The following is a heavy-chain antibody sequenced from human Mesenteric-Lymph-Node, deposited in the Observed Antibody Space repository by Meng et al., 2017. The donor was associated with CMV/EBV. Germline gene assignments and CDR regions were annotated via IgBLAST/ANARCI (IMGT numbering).Heavy chain of an antibody. CDR1: SCTFGTYA. V-gene: IGHV3-23*01. Sequence: ASSCTFGTYAMSLVREAPGRGLVWVSTISGNGSRTYYADCVKGRFTISRDNSKNTLYLQMNSARAEDTALYYCEKRISGGKLYYFDYWGQGTLVTVSS. CDR2: ISGNGSRT. CDR3: EKRISGGKLYYFDY. D-gene: IGHD4-23*01. J-gene: IGHJ4*02.